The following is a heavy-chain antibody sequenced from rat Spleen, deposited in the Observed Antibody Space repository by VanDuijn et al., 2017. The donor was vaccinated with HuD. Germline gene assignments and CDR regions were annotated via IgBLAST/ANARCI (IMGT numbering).Heavy chain of an antibody. CDR2: ISTSGGST. CDR1: GFTFSNYD. V-gene: IGHV5-25*01. CDR3: ARHAHYYSSYIWGPFDY. D-gene: IGHD1-2*01. J-gene: IGHJ2*01. Sequence: EVQLVESGGGLVQPGRSLKLSCAASGFTFSNYDMAWVRQAPTKGLEWVASISTSGGSTYYRDSVKGRFTVSRDNAKSTLYLQMDSLRSEDTATYYCARHAHYYSSYIWGPFDYWGQGVMVTVSS.